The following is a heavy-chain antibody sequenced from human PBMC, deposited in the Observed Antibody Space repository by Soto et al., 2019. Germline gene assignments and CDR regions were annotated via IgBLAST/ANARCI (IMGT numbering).Heavy chain of an antibody. V-gene: IGHV3-23*01. D-gene: IGHD4-4*01. CDR1: GFTFSSYA. Sequence: GVSLRLSCAASGFTFSSYAMSWVRQAPGKGLEWVSAISGSGGSTYYADSVKGRFTISRDNSKNTLYLQMNSLRAEDTAVYYCAKKSTTNKLQYYFDYWGQGTLVTVSS. CDR2: ISGSGGST. J-gene: IGHJ4*02. CDR3: AKKSTTNKLQYYFDY.